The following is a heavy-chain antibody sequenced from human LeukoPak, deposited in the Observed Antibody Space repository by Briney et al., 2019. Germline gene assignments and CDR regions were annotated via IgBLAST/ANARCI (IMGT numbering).Heavy chain of an antibody. CDR3: ARQGMYSSSSGGVDY. V-gene: IGHV4-39*01. CDR1: GGSISSSSYY. CDR2: LYYSGST. D-gene: IGHD6-6*01. Sequence: SETLSLTCTVSGGSISSSSYYCGWIRQPPGKGLEWIGSLYYSGSTYYNPSLRSRVTISVDTSKNQFSLKLSSVTAADTAVYYCARQGMYSSSSGGVDYWGQGTLVTVSS. J-gene: IGHJ4*02.